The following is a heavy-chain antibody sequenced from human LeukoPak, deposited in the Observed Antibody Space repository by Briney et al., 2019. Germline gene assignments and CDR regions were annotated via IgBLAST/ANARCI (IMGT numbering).Heavy chain of an antibody. J-gene: IGHJ4*02. CDR2: ISYDGSNK. V-gene: IGHV3-30*18. D-gene: IGHD3-3*01. Sequence: GGSLRLSCAASGFTFSSYGMHWVRRAPGKGLERVAVISYDGSNKYYADSVKGRFTISRDNSKNTLYLQMNSLRAEDTAVYYCAKGSPYYDFWSGYYHFDYWGQGTLVTVSS. CDR1: GFTFSSYG. CDR3: AKGSPYYDFWSGYYHFDY.